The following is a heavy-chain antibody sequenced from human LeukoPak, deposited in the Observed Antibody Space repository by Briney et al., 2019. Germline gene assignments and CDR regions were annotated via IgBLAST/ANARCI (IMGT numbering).Heavy chain of an antibody. CDR1: GGSFSGYY. J-gene: IGHJ4*02. D-gene: IGHD3-10*01. CDR2: INHSGST. CDR3: ASGVVRGVPHY. Sequence: SGTLSLTCAVYGGSFSGYYWSWIRQPPGKGLEWIGEINHSGSTNYNPSLKSRVTISVDTSKNQFSLKLSSVTAADTAVYYCASGVVRGVPHYWGQGTLVTVSS. V-gene: IGHV4-34*01.